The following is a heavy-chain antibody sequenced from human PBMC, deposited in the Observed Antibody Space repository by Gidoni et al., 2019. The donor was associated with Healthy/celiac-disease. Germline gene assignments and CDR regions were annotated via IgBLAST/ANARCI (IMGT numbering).Heavy chain of an antibody. CDR2: ISWDCGST. CDR1: GFTFDDYT. V-gene: IGHV3-43*01. Sequence: EVQLVESGGVVVQPGGSLRLSGAASGFTFDDYTMHWVRQAPGKGLEWVSLISWDCGSTYYADSVKGRFTISRDNSKNSLYLQMNSLRTEDTALYYCAKDIDSGGRSYYFDYWGQGTLVTVSS. CDR3: AKDIDSGGRSYYFDY. J-gene: IGHJ4*02. D-gene: IGHD2-15*01.